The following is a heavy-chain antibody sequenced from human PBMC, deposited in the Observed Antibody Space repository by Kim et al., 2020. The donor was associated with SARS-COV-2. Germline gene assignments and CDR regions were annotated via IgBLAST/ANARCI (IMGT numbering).Heavy chain of an antibody. Sequence: ADSVKGRFTISRDNSKNTRYLQMNSLRAEDTAVYYCARNHIAAASGPVDYWGQGTLVTVSS. V-gene: IGHV3-30*01. J-gene: IGHJ4*02. D-gene: IGHD6-13*01. CDR3: ARNHIAAASGPVDY.